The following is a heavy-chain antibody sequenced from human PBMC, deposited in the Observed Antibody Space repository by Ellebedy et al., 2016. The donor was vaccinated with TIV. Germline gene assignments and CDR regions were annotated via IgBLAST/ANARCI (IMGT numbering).Heavy chain of an antibody. CDR2: IYWNDDK. J-gene: IGHJ5*02. Sequence: SGPTLVXPTQTLTLTCTFSGFSLSTSGVGVGWIRQPPGKALEWLALIYWNDDKRYSPSLKSRLTITKDTSKNQVVLTMTNMDPVDTATYYCARGVVPGNWFDPWGQGTLVTVSS. CDR1: GFSLSTSGVG. V-gene: IGHV2-5*01. CDR3: ARGVVPGNWFDP. D-gene: IGHD2-2*01.